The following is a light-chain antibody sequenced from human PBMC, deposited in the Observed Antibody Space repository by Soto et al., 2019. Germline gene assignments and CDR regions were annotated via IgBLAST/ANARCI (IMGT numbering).Light chain of an antibody. V-gene: IGLV1-44*01. CDR1: SFNIGTKS. CDR3: AAWDDSLNGYV. J-gene: IGLJ1*01. CDR2: VNS. Sequence: QLVLTQPPSASGTPGQRVTISCSGSSFNIGTKSVNWYQQLPGTAPKLLIYVNSLRPSGVPDRFSGSKSGTSASLAISGLQSEDEADYYCAAWDDSLNGYVFGTGTKLTVL.